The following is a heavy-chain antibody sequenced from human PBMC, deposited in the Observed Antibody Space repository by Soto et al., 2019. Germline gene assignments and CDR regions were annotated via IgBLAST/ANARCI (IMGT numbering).Heavy chain of an antibody. D-gene: IGHD3-3*01. Sequence: QVHLVESGGGVVQPGRSLRLSCAASGFTFSSFALHWVRQAPGEGLEWVALISHDGRIENYADSVKGRFIISRDNSKNTVYMQMDSLRLEDTGVYYCARDGLPDDFRSGGYWFDPCGQGTQVTVSS. J-gene: IGHJ5*02. V-gene: IGHV3-30-3*01. CDR3: ARDGLPDDFRSGGYWFDP. CDR1: GFTFSSFA. CDR2: ISHDGRIE.